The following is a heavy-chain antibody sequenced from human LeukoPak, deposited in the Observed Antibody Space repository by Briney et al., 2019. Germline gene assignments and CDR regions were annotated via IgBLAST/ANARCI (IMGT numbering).Heavy chain of an antibody. J-gene: IGHJ4*02. CDR1: GGSFSGYY. CDR3: ARGSRDFDY. Sequence: PSETLSLTCAVYGGSFSGYYWSWIRQPPGKGLEWIGEINHSGSTNYNPPLKSRVTISVDTSKNQFSLKLSSVTAADTAVYYCARGSRDFDYWGQGTLVTVSS. CDR2: INHSGST. V-gene: IGHV4-34*01.